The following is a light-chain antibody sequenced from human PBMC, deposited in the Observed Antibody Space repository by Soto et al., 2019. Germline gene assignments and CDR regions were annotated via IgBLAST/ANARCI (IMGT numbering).Light chain of an antibody. CDR2: LGS. Sequence: DIVMTQSPLSLPVTPGEPASISCRSSRSLLHSNGYNYLDWYLQKPGQSPQLLIYLGSNRASGVPDRFSGSGSGTDLTLKISRVEAEDVAVYYCMQALQTPWTFGQGTKVKIK. CDR1: RSLLHSNGYNY. V-gene: IGKV2-28*01. J-gene: IGKJ1*01. CDR3: MQALQTPWT.